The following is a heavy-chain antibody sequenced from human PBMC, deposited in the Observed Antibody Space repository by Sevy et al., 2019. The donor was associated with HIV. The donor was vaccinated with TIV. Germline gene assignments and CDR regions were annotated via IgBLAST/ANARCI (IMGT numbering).Heavy chain of an antibody. D-gene: IGHD3-22*01. CDR1: GFTFSNYE. V-gene: IGHV3-48*03. Sequence: GGSLRLSCSASGFTFSNYEINWVRQAPRKGLEWISHISSSGGTKYYADSVKGRFTVSRDNAENTVYLHMTSLRVEDTAFYYCARVGYSYGSSGYHSDGNFWGQGTLVTVSS. J-gene: IGHJ4*02. CDR2: ISSSGGTK. CDR3: ARVGYSYGSSGYHSDGNF.